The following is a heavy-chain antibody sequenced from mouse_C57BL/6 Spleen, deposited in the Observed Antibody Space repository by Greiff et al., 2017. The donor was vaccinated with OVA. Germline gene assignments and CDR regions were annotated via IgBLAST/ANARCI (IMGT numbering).Heavy chain of an antibody. V-gene: IGHV1-64*01. Sequence: QVQLQQSGAELVKPGASVKLSCKASGYTFTSYWMHWVKQRPGQGLEWIGMIHPNSGSTNYNEKFKSKATLTVDKSSSTAYMQLSSLTSEDSAVYYCARTTVVKAMDYWGQGTSVTVSS. CDR1: GYTFTSYW. J-gene: IGHJ4*01. CDR3: ARTTVVKAMDY. CDR2: IHPNSGST. D-gene: IGHD1-1*01.